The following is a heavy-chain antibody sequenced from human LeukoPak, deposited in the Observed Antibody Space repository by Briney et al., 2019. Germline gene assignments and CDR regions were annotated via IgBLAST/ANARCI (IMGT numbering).Heavy chain of an antibody. D-gene: IGHD5-18*01. V-gene: IGHV3-7*01. CDR3: GVGGYNHGYDY. J-gene: IGHJ4*02. CDR2: INPDGTKK. Sequence: PGGSLRLSCAVSGFTFSSYWMSWVRQAPGKGLEWLAIINPDGTKKYYVVSVKGRFTISRDNAKNSLYLHMNSLRAEDMAVYYCGVGGYNHGYDYWGQGTLVTVSS. CDR1: GFTFSSYW.